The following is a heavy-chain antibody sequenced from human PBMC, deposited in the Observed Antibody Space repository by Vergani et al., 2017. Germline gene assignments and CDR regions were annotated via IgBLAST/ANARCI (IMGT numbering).Heavy chain of an antibody. CDR3: ARVDYVFWSAPRGYYYYMDV. CDR2: IYYSGST. V-gene: IGHV4-59*01. D-gene: IGHD3-3*01. J-gene: IGHJ6*03. CDR1: GGSISSYY. Sequence: QVQLQESCPGLVKPSETLSLTCTVSGGSISSYYWSWIRQPPGKGVEWIGNIYYSGSTNYNPSLKSRVTISVDTSKNQFSLKLSSVTAADTAVYYCARVDYVFWSAPRGYYYYMDVWGKGTTVTVSS.